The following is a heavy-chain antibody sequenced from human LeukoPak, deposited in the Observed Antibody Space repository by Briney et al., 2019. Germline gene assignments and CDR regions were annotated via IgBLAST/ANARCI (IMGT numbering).Heavy chain of an antibody. CDR2: IIPIFGTA. Sequence: GASVKVSCKASGGTFSSYAISWVRQAPGQGLEWMGGIIPIFGTANYAQKFQGRVTITADESTSTAYMELSSLRSEDTAVYYCARGGNEYSSSSGTLDYYYYYMDVWGKGTTVTVSS. CDR1: GGTFSSYA. V-gene: IGHV1-69*13. D-gene: IGHD6-6*01. CDR3: ARGGNEYSSSSGTLDYYYYYMDV. J-gene: IGHJ6*03.